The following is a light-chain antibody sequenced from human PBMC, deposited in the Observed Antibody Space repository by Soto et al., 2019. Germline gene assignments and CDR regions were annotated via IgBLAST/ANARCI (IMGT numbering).Light chain of an antibody. J-gene: IGKJ1*01. CDR2: AAS. Sequence: DIQMTQSPSSLSASVGDRVTITFQAIQSISSYLNWYQQKPGKAPKLLIYAASSLQSGVPSRFSGSGSGTDFTLTISSLQPEDFATYYCQQSYSTPRTFGQGTKVDIK. CDR3: QQSYSTPRT. CDR1: QSISSY. V-gene: IGKV1-39*01.